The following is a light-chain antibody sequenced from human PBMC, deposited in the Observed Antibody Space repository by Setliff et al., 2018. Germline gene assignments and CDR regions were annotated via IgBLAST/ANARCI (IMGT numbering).Light chain of an antibody. CDR2: DVT. Sequence: QSALTQPPSASGSPGQSVTISCAGTSIDVSGYNYVSWYQQHPGKAPQLIIYDVTKRPSGVPDRFSGSKSGNTASLTVSGLQADDGADYYCSSYAGSNNFVFGTGTKVTVL. CDR1: SIDVSGYNY. CDR3: SSYAGSNNFV. J-gene: IGLJ1*01. V-gene: IGLV2-8*01.